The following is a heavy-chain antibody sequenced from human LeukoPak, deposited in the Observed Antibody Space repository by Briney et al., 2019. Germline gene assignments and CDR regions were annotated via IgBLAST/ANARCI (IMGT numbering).Heavy chain of an antibody. J-gene: IGHJ1*01. V-gene: IGHV3-30*04. Sequence: GGSLRPSYAAYGFTFTIYSMHCARQAPGNWLECAPLISYDGSNKYYADSVKGRFTISRDNSKNTLYLQMNSLRAEDTAVYYCARGILGYCSSTSCPAHFQHWGQGTLVTVSS. CDR1: GFTFTIYS. CDR3: ARGILGYCSSTSCPAHFQH. D-gene: IGHD2-2*01. CDR2: ISYDGSNK.